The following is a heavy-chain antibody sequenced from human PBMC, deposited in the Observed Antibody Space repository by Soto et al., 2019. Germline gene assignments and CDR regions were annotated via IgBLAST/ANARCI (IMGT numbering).Heavy chain of an antibody. CDR3: ARDVGTWIQLWKETYYFDY. J-gene: IGHJ4*02. D-gene: IGHD5-18*01. V-gene: IGHV3-30-3*01. CDR1: GFTFSSYA. CDR2: ISYDGSNK. Sequence: PGGSLRLSCXASGFTFSSYAMHWVRQAPGKGLEWVAVISYDGSNKYYADSVKGRFTISRDNSKNTLYLQMNSLRAEDTAVYYCARDVGTWIQLWKETYYFDYWGQGTLVTVS.